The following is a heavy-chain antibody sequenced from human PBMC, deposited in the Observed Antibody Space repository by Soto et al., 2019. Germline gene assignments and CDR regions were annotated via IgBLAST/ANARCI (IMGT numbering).Heavy chain of an antibody. CDR3: ARAWGPVDY. CDR1: GGSINSSSYF. J-gene: IGHJ4*02. D-gene: IGHD3-16*01. CDR2: IYYSGST. Sequence: PSETLSLTCSVSGGSINSSSYFWGWVRQPPGKGLEWIGSIYYSGSTYYNPSLKSRVTISVDTSKNQFSLKLSSVTAADTAVYYCARAWGPVDYWGQGTLVTVS. V-gene: IGHV4-39*07.